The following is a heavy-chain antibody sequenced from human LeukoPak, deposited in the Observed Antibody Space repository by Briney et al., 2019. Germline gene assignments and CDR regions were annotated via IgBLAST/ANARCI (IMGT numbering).Heavy chain of an antibody. CDR2: IIPIFGTA. CDR1: GGTFSSYA. D-gene: IGHD4-17*01. J-gene: IGHJ4*02. V-gene: IGHV1-69*13. CDR3: ARPRGTVNTYAFDY. Sequence: ASVKVSCKASGGTFSSYAISWVRQAPGQGLEWMGGIIPIFGTANYAQKFQGRVTITADESTSTAYMELSSLRSDDTAVYYCARPRGTVNTYAFDYWGQGTLVIVSS.